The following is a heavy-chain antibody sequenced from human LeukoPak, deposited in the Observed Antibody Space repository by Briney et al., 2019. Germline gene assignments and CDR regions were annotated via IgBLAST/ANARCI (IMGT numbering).Heavy chain of an antibody. CDR1: GFTLSRYG. J-gene: IGHJ3*02. V-gene: IGHV3-33*01. D-gene: IGHD3-10*01. Sequence: GRSLRLSCAASGFTLSRYGMHWVRQAPGKGLEWVAFIWYDGSNKYYADSVKGRFTISRDNSKSTLFLQMNSLRAEDTAVYYCARDQFGTGHRRDACDIWGQGTMVTVSS. CDR2: IWYDGSNK. CDR3: ARDQFGTGHRRDACDI.